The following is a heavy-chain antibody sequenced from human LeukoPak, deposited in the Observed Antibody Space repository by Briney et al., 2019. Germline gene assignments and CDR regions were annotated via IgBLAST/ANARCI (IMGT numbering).Heavy chain of an antibody. CDR3: TKSTVTLRFDY. CDR2: ISGGGDST. D-gene: IGHD2-21*02. J-gene: IGHJ4*02. Sequence: GGSLRLSCAASGFTPDDYAMHWVRQAPGKGLEWVALISGGGDSTYYADSVKDRFTISRDNSKNSLYLQMNSLTTEDTALYYCTKSTVTLRFDYWGQGTLVTVSS. V-gene: IGHV3-43*02. CDR1: GFTPDDYA.